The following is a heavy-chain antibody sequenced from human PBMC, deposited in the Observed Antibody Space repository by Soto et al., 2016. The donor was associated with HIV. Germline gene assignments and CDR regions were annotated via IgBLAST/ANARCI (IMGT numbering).Heavy chain of an antibody. CDR2: INYSGST. V-gene: IGHV4-34*01. D-gene: IGHD3-10*01. Sequence: QVQLEQWGAGLLKASETLSLTCAVYGGSFSDHNWSWIRQPPGKGLEWIGEINYSGSTYFNPSLKSRVTISVDTSKNQFSLKLISMTAADSAVYYCARTLKTMARTHYYGSGTYGDAFDVWSQGTMVTVFS. CDR1: GGSFSDHN. CDR3: ARTLKTMARTHYYGSGTYGDAFDV. J-gene: IGHJ3*01.